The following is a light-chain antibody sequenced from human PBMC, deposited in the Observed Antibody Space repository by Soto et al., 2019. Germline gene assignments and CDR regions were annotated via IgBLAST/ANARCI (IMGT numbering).Light chain of an antibody. CDR3: QSYDSSLSGYVV. Sequence: QSVLTQPPSVSGAPGQRVTISCTDSSSNIGAGYDVHWYQQLPGTAPKLLIYGNGNRPSGVPDRFSGSKSGTSASLAITGHQAEDEADYYCQSYDSSLSGYVVFGGGTKLTVL. V-gene: IGLV1-40*01. J-gene: IGLJ2*01. CDR1: SSNIGAGYD. CDR2: GNG.